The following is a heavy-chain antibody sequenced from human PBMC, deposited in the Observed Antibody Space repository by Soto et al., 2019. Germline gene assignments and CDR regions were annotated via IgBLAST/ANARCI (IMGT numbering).Heavy chain of an antibody. D-gene: IGHD3-16*02. CDR2: VNRGGRT. Sequence: PSETLSLTCGLSGAAFSDYTWSWVRQAPGGGLHWIGEVNRGGRTKYSPSLERRLTISVDPSRNQVSLELRAVTAADTAIYYCARLKEDKVRGTYRYLDLSGQGSLVTVSS. V-gene: IGHV4-34*01. CDR3: ARLKEDKVRGTYRYLDL. CDR1: GAAFSDYT. J-gene: IGHJ5*02.